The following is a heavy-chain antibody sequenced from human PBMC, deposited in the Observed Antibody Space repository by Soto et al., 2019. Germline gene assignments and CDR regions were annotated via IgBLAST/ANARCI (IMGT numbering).Heavy chain of an antibody. D-gene: IGHD3-16*01. J-gene: IGHJ4*02. V-gene: IGHV3-30*18. CDR1: GFTFSSYG. CDR2: ISYDGSNK. CDR3: PKDKKLQGFGFFDY. Sequence: QVQLVESGGGVVQPGRSLRLSCAASGFTFSSYGMHWVRQAPGKGLEWVAVISYDGSNKYYADSVKGRFSISRDNSKNTLYLQMNSLRAEDTAVYYCPKDKKLQGFGFFDYWGQGPLVTVSS.